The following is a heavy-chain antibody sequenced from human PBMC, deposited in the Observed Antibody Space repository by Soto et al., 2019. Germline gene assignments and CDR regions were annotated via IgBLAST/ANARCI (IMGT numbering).Heavy chain of an antibody. CDR1: GFSLSTSGMC. V-gene: IGHV2-70*11. J-gene: IGHJ6*02. Sequence: SGPTLVNPTQTLTLTCTFSGFSLSTSGMCVSWIRQPPGKALEWLARIDWDDDKYYSTSLKTRLTISKDTSKNQVVLTMTNMDPVDTATYYCARILSDYYDCSGKYYYGMDVWGQGTTVTVSS. D-gene: IGHD3-22*01. CDR3: ARILSDYYDCSGKYYYGMDV. CDR2: IDWDDDK.